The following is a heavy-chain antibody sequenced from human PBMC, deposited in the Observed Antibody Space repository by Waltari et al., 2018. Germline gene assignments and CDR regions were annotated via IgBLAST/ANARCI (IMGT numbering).Heavy chain of an antibody. CDR1: GFTFSSYA. D-gene: IGHD3-16*01. V-gene: IGHV3-30-3*01. J-gene: IGHJ4*02. CDR2: ISYDGSNK. Sequence: QVQLVESGGGVVQPGRSLRLSCAASGFTFSSYAMHWFRQAPGKGLEWVAVISYDGSNKYYADSVKGRFTISRDNSKNTLYLQMNSLRAEDTAMYYCAKGSASYGPQIDYWGQGTLVTVSS. CDR3: AKGSASYGPQIDY.